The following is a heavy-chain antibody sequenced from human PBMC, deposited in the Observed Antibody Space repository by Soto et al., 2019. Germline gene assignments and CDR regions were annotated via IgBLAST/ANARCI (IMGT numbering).Heavy chain of an antibody. Sequence: TLSLTCAVSGFSVNRCGFSWSWIRQTPGKGLEWLAYSYRTGHTIDNPSLNSRATIRLDEPNNQYSLHLTSVTAADTAVYYCARSIVTPSAMFDHWGQGLLVTVSS. CDR1: GFSVNRCGFS. CDR2: SYRTGHT. D-gene: IGHD2-2*01. CDR3: ARSIVTPSAMFDH. V-gene: IGHV4-30-2*01. J-gene: IGHJ5*02.